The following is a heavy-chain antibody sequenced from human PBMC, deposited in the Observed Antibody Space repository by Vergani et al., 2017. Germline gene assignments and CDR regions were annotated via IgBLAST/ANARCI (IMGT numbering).Heavy chain of an antibody. CDR2: IYHSGST. CDR1: GGSISSGGYS. J-gene: IGHJ3*02. Sequence: QLQLQESGSGLVKPSQTLSLTCAVSGGSISSGGYSWSWIRQPPGKGLEWIGYIYHSGSTYYNPSLKSRVTISVDRSKNQFSLKLTSVTAADTAVYYCARDTTTVTTLVAFDIWGQGTMVTVSS. CDR3: ARDTTTVTTLVAFDI. V-gene: IGHV4-30-2*01. D-gene: IGHD4-11*01.